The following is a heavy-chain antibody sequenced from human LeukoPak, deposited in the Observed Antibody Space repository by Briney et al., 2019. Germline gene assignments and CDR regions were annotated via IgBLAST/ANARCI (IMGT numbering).Heavy chain of an antibody. CDR1: GFTFSSYA. V-gene: IGHV3-23*01. CDR3: AKDPGYCSSISCYTYAFDI. CDR2: ISGSGGST. D-gene: IGHD2-2*02. Sequence: PGGSLRLSCAASGFTFSSYAMSWVRQAPGKGLEWVSAISGSGGSTYYADSVKGRFTISRDNSKNTLYLQMNSLRAEDTAVYYCAKDPGYCSSISCYTYAFDIWGQGTMVTVSS. J-gene: IGHJ3*02.